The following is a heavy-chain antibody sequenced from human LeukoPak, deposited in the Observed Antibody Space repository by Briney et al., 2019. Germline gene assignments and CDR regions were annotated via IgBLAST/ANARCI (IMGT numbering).Heavy chain of an antibody. V-gene: IGHV3-23*01. CDR1: GFTFSSYG. D-gene: IGHD6-19*01. CDR3: AKGERSGYSGSFDP. J-gene: IGHJ5*02. Sequence: GGSLRLSCAASGFTFSSYGMSWVRQAPGKGLEWVSAISGSGGSTYYADSVKGRFTISRDNSKNTLYLQMNSLRAEDTAVYYCAKGERSGYSGSFDPWGQGTLVTVSS. CDR2: ISGSGGST.